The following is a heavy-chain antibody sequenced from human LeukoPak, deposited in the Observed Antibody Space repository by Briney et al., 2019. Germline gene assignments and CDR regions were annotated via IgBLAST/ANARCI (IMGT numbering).Heavy chain of an antibody. CDR2: IRYDGSNK. CDR3: AKGKVQATSDAFDI. D-gene: IGHD1-1*01. J-gene: IGHJ3*02. Sequence: GGSLRLSCAASGFTFSSYGMHWVRQAPGKGLERVAFIRYDGSNKYYADSVKGRFTISRDNSKNTLYLQMNSLRAEDTAVYYCAKGKVQATSDAFDIWGQGTVVTVSS. CDR1: GFTFSSYG. V-gene: IGHV3-30*02.